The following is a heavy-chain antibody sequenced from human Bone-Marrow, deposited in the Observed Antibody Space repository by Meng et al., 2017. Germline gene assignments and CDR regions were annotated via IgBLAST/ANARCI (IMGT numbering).Heavy chain of an antibody. J-gene: IGHJ4*02. CDR3: ARDNMGSIDY. D-gene: IGHD1-26*01. CDR2: KFHDGTT. CDR1: GGSISSSNW. V-gene: IGHV4-4*02. Sequence: QVQLQEPGPGLVKPSGTLAPTCAVSGGSISSSNWWSWVRQPPGKGLEWIGYKFHDGTTNYNPSLKSRVTMSVDASKKQFSLNLSSVTAADTAVYYCARDNMGSIDYWGQGTLVTVSS.